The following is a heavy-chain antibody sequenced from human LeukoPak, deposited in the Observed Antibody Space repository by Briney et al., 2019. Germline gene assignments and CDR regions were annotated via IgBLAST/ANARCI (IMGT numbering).Heavy chain of an antibody. J-gene: IGHJ6*02. Sequence: ASVKVSCKVSGYTLTELSMHCVRQAPGKGLEWMGGFDPEDGETIYAQKFQGRVTMTEDTSTDTAYMELSSLRSEDTAVYYCATDLTLDQSIGMDVWGQGTTVTVSS. CDR3: ATDLTLDQSIGMDV. V-gene: IGHV1-24*01. CDR1: GYTLTELS. CDR2: FDPEDGET.